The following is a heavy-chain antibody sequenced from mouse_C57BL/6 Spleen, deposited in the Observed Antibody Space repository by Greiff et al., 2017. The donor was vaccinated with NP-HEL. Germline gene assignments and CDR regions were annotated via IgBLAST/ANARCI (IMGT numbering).Heavy chain of an antibody. Sequence: VQLQQSDAELVKPGASVKISCKVSGYTFTDHTIHWMKQRPDQGLEWIGYIYPRDGSTKYNEQFKGEATLTADNSSSTAYMQHNSLTSEDSAVDFCARFHASSYVYAMDYWGQGTTVTVSS. J-gene: IGHJ4*01. CDR1: GYTFTDHT. D-gene: IGHD1-1*01. CDR2: IYPRDGST. CDR3: ARFHASSYVYAMDY. V-gene: IGHV1-78*01.